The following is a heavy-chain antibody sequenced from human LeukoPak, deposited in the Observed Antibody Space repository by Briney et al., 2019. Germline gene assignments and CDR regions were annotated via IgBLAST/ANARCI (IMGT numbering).Heavy chain of an antibody. J-gene: IGHJ4*02. CDR3: AKDGQGLTYYFDY. CDR1: GFTFSNYG. V-gene: IGHV3-30*18. Sequence: GGSLRLSCAASGFTFSNYGMHWVRQAPGKGLEWVAVISYDGSNKYYADSVKGRFTFSRDNSKNTLYLQMSSLRAEDTAVYYCAKDGQGLTYYFDYWGQGTLVTVSS. CDR2: ISYDGSNK. D-gene: IGHD3-16*01.